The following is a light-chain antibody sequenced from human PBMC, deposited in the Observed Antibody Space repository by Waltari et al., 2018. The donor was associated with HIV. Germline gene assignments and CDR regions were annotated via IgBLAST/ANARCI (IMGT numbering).Light chain of an antibody. V-gene: IGLV2-23*02. CDR2: EVS. J-gene: IGLJ1*01. Sequence: QSALTQPASVSGSPGQSITIPCTGTSSDVWSYNLVSWYQQYPGKVPKLMIYEVSKRPSGVSNRFSGSKSGNTASLTISGLQAEDEADYYCCSYAGSSTPFVFGTATKVTVL. CDR3: CSYAGSSTPFV. CDR1: SSDVWSYNL.